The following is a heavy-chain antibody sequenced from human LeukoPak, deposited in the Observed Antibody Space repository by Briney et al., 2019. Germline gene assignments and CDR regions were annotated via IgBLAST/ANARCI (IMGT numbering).Heavy chain of an antibody. CDR2: ISYDGSNK. J-gene: IGHJ4*02. CDR3: AKEQWLVSDY. CDR1: GFTFSSYA. D-gene: IGHD6-19*01. V-gene: IGHV3-30*04. Sequence: GRSLRLSCAASGFTFSSYAMHWVRQAPGKGLEWVAVISYDGSNKYYADSVKGRFTISRDNSKNTLYLQMNSLRAEDTAVYYCAKEQWLVSDYWGQGTLVTVSS.